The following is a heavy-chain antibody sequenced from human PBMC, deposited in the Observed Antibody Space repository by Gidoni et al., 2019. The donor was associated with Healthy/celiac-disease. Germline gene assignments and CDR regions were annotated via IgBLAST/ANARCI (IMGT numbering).Heavy chain of an antibody. J-gene: IGHJ4*02. V-gene: IGHV4-59*01. Sequence: QVQLQESGPGLVKPSETLSLTCTVSGGSIRSYYWSWIRQPPGKGLEWIGYIYYSGSTNYNPSLKSRVTISVDTSKNQFSLKLSSVTAADTAVYYCARRRVEYYDSSGYYYVEYFDYWGQGTLVTVSS. CDR3: ARRRVEYYDSSGYYYVEYFDY. CDR2: IYYSGST. CDR1: GGSIRSYY. D-gene: IGHD3-22*01.